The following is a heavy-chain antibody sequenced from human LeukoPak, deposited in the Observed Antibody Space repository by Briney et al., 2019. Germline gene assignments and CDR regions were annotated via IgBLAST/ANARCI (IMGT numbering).Heavy chain of an antibody. CDR1: GYTFTSYG. D-gene: IGHD3-22*01. CDR2: IIPIFGTA. J-gene: IGHJ4*02. Sequence: SVKVSCKASGYTFTSYGISWVRQAPGQGLEWMGGIIPIFGTANYAQKFQGRVTITADESTSTAYMELSSLRSEDTAVYYCARGPNGYFAYFDYWGQGTLVTVSS. V-gene: IGHV1-69*13. CDR3: ARGPNGYFAYFDY.